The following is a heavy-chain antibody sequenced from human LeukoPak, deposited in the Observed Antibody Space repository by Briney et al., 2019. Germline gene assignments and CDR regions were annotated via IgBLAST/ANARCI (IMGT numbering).Heavy chain of an antibody. J-gene: IGHJ3*02. CDR3: ASSAYSSSWNSYDAFDI. Sequence: PGGSLRLSCAASGFTFSSYAMHWVRQAPGKGLEYVSAISSNGGSTYYANSVKGRFTISRDNSKNTLYLQMGSLRAEDMAVYYCASSAYSSSWNSYDAFDIWGQGTMVTVSS. CDR2: ISSNGGST. V-gene: IGHV3-64*01. CDR1: GFTFSSYA. D-gene: IGHD6-13*01.